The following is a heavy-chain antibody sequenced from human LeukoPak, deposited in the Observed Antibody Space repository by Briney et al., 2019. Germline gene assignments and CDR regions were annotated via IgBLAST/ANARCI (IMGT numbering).Heavy chain of an antibody. CDR3: ARGITIFGVVITYFDY. D-gene: IGHD3-3*01. Sequence: ASVKVSCKASGYTFTSYYMHWVRQAPGQGLEWMGIIYPSGGSTSYAQKFQGRVTMTRDTSTSTVYMELSSLRSEDTAVYYCARGITIFGVVITYFDYWGQGTLVTVSS. V-gene: IGHV1-46*01. CDR1: GYTFTSYY. CDR2: IYPSGGST. J-gene: IGHJ4*02.